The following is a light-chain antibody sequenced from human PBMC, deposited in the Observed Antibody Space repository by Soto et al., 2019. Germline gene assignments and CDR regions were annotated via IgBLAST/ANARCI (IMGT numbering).Light chain of an antibody. CDR3: SSYTSSIIDYV. CDR1: SSDVGGYNY. CDR2: EVS. V-gene: IGLV2-14*01. Sequence: QSALTQPASVSGSPGQSITISCTGTSSDVGGYNYVSWYQQHPGKAPKLMIYEVSNRPSGVSNRFSGSKSGTTASLTISGLQAEDEADYYCSSYTSSIIDYVFGTGTKLTVL. J-gene: IGLJ1*01.